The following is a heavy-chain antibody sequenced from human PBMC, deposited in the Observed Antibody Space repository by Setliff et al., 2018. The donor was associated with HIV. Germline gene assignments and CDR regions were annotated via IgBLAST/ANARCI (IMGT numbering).Heavy chain of an antibody. D-gene: IGHD1-26*01. CDR2: ISGSGGSS. CDR3: SRSGSYSAAENFDY. V-gene: IGHV3-23*01. Sequence: GGSLRLSCAASGFTFSNYAMSWVRQAPGRGLEWVSLISGSGGSSYYADSVKGRFTISRDNSKKTLFLQMNSLRADDTAVYYCSRSGSYSAAENFDYWGQGTLVTVPQ. J-gene: IGHJ4*02. CDR1: GFTFSNYA.